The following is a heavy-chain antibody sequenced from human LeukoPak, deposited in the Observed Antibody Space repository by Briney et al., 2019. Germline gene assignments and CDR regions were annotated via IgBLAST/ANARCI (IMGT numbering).Heavy chain of an antibody. V-gene: IGHV1-18*01. CDR2: ISAYNGNT. CDR1: GYTFTGYG. J-gene: IGHJ4*02. Sequence: ASVKVSCKASGYTFTGYGISWVRQAPGQGLEWMGWISAYNGNTNYAQKLQGRVTMTTDTSTSTAYMELRSLRSDDTAVYYCASSEDYDFWSGYYTFDYWGQGTLVTVSP. CDR3: ASSEDYDFWSGYYTFDY. D-gene: IGHD3-3*01.